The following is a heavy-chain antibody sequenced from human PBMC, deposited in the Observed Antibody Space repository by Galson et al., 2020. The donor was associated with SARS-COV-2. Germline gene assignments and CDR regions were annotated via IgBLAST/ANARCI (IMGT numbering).Heavy chain of an antibody. Sequence: GESLKISCAASGFTFSNSNMIWVRQAPGKGLEWLSYISSISSSIYYADSVKGRFTISRDNAKNSLYLEMNSLRGEDTAVYYCARQLWDLGDAIDIWGQGTMVTVSS. CDR2: ISSISSSI. D-gene: IGHD2-21*01. CDR3: ARQLWDLGDAIDI. V-gene: IGHV3-48*01. CDR1: GFTFSNSN. J-gene: IGHJ3*02.